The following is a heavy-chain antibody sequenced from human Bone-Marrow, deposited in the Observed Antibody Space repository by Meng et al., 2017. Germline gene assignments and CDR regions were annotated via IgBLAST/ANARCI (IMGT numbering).Heavy chain of an antibody. V-gene: IGHV4-31*01. D-gene: IGHD3-10*01. Sequence: HRQESVPELVQPSQTLSLTCTVAGGSISSGGYYWSWIRQHPGKGLEWIGYIYYSGSTYYNPSLKSLVTISVDTSKNQFSLKLSSVTAADTAVYYCARANVNYGVVDPWGQGTLVTVSS. CDR3: ARANVNYGVVDP. CDR1: GGSISSGGYY. J-gene: IGHJ5*02. CDR2: IYYSGST.